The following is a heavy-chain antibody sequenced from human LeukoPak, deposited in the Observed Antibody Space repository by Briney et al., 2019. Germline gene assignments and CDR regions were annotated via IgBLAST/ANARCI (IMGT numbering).Heavy chain of an antibody. J-gene: IGHJ4*02. CDR2: IIPIFGTA. D-gene: IGHD2-2*01. CDR3: ARSFTSSGVLPAAMEY. Sequence: SVTVSCKASGGTFSSYAISWVRQAPGQGLEWMGVIIPIFGTANYAQKFQGRVTITADESTSTAYMERSSLRSEDTAVYYCARSFTSSGVLPAAMEYWGQGTLVTVSS. V-gene: IGHV1-69*13. CDR1: GGTFSSYA.